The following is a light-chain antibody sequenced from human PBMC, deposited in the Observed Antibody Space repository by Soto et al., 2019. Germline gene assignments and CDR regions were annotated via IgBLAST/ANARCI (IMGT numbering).Light chain of an antibody. CDR3: SSYTSSSFEV. CDR1: SSDVGGYNY. Sequence: QSALTQPASVSGSPGQSITISCTGTSSDVGGYNYVSWYQQHPGKAPKLMIYEVSNRPSGVSNRFSGSKSVNTASLTISGLQAEDEADYYCSSYTSSSFEVFGTGTKVTVL. V-gene: IGLV2-14*01. CDR2: EVS. J-gene: IGLJ1*01.